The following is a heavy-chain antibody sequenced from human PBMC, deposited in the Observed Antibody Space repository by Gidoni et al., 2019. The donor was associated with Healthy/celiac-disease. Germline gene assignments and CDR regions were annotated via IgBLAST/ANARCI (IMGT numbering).Heavy chain of an antibody. CDR3: ARVYCSGGSCSGFDY. V-gene: IGHV4-59*01. D-gene: IGHD2-15*01. CDR1: GGSIRSYY. J-gene: IGHJ4*02. Sequence: QVQLQESGPGLVKPSETLSLTCTVSGGSIRSYYWSWIRQPPGKGLEWIGYIYYSGSTNYNPSLKSRVTISVDTSKNQFSLKLSSVTAADTAVYYCARVYCSGGSCSGFDYWGQGTLVTVSS. CDR2: IYYSGST.